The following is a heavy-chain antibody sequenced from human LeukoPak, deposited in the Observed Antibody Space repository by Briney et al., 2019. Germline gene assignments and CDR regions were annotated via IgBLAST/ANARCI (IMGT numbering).Heavy chain of an antibody. V-gene: IGHV4-34*01. J-gene: IGHJ1*01. CDR3: ARGRDTAMVEH. Sequence: SETLSLTCAVYGGSFSGYYWSWIRQPPGKGLEWIGEINHSGSTNYNPSLKSRVTISVDTSKNQFSLKLSSLTAADTAVYYCARGRDTAMVEHWGQGTLVTVSS. CDR1: GGSFSGYY. D-gene: IGHD5-18*01. CDR2: INHSGST.